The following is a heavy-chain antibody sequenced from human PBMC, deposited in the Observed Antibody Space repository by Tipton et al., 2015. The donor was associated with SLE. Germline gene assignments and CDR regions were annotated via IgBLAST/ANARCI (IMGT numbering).Heavy chain of an antibody. CDR3: ARDQRTVAGRGYFDY. CDR1: DGSVSSTTYY. Sequence: TLSLTCTVSDGSVSSTTYYWSWIRQPAGKGLEWIGRIYTSGSTSYNPSLKSRVTISVNTSKNQFSLKLSSVTAADTAVYYCARDQRTVAGRGYFDYWGQGTLVTVSS. V-gene: IGHV4-61*02. CDR2: IYTSGST. J-gene: IGHJ4*02. D-gene: IGHD6-19*01.